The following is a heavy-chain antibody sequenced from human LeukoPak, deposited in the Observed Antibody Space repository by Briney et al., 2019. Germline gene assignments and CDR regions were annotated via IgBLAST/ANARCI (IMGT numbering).Heavy chain of an antibody. CDR1: GFTVSSNY. J-gene: IGHJ6*02. V-gene: IGHV3-53*01. Sequence: GGSLRLSCAASGFTVSSNYMSRVRQAPGKGLEWVSVIYSGGSTYYADSVKGRFTISRDNSKNTLYLQMNSLRAEDTAVYYCARDYGDAYYYYGMDVWGQGTTVAVSS. CDR2: IYSGGST. D-gene: IGHD4-17*01. CDR3: ARDYGDAYYYYGMDV.